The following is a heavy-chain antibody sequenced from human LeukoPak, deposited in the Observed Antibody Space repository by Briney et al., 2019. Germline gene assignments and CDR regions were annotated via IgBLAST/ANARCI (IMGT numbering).Heavy chain of an antibody. Sequence: GGSLRLSCAASGFTFSSYAMSWVRQAPGKGLEWVSYISSSSSTIYYADSVKGRFTISRDNAKNSLYLQMNSLRAEDTAVYYCARGKLRYFDWFSLFDYWGQGTLVTVSS. J-gene: IGHJ4*02. CDR2: ISSSSSTI. CDR3: ARGKLRYFDWFSLFDY. D-gene: IGHD3-9*01. CDR1: GFTFSSYA. V-gene: IGHV3-48*04.